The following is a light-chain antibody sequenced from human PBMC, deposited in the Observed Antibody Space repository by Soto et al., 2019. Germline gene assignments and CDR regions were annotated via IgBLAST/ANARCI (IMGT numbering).Light chain of an antibody. J-gene: IGKJ5*01. V-gene: IGKV1-39*01. CDR1: ESISRH. Sequence: DIQMTQSPSSLSASVVDRVTITCRASESISRHLNWYQQKPGKAPKILIYAASSLQNGVPSRFRGSGSGTDFTLTITNLQPEDFATYYCQQTYSTLSITFGQGTRLDI. CDR2: AAS. CDR3: QQTYSTLSIT.